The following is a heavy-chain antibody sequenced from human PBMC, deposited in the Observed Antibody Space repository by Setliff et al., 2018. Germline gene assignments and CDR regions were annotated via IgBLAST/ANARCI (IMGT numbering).Heavy chain of an antibody. D-gene: IGHD7-27*01. Sequence: RASVKVSCKASGFTFTDSIVNWVRQAPGQGLEWVGWLSPYSGNTYSAQKFQGRVTLTTDTSTTTAYMELRSLTSGDTAIYYCARRWETGDQDAYDIWGQGTMVTVSS. CDR1: GFTFTDSI. CDR2: LSPYSGNT. J-gene: IGHJ3*02. CDR3: ARRWETGDQDAYDI. V-gene: IGHV1-18*01.